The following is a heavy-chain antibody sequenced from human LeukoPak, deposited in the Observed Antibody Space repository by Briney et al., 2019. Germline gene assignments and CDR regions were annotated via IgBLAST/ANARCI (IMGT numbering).Heavy chain of an antibody. V-gene: IGHV4-59*08. J-gene: IGHJ4*02. CDR3: ARHIDNGWYAY. Sequence: SETLSLTCTVSGGSISSYYWSWIRQPPGKGLEWIGYISYSGSTNYNPSLKGRVTMSVDRSRNQFSLKLNSLTAADTAVYYCARHIDNGWYAYWGQGTLVTVSS. CDR1: GGSISSYY. CDR2: ISYSGST. D-gene: IGHD6-19*01.